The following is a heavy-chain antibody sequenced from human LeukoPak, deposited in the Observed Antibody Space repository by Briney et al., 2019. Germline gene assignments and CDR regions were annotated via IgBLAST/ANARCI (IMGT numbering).Heavy chain of an antibody. CDR3: AREVTMVRGLSDV. J-gene: IGHJ6*04. Sequence: SETLSLTCTVSGYSISSGYYWGWIRQPPGKGLEWIGSIYHSGSTYYNPSLKSRVTISVDTSKNQFSLKLSSVTAADTAVYYCAREVTMVRGLSDVWGKGTTVTISS. CDR2: IYHSGST. V-gene: IGHV4-38-2*02. D-gene: IGHD3-10*01. CDR1: GYSISSGYY.